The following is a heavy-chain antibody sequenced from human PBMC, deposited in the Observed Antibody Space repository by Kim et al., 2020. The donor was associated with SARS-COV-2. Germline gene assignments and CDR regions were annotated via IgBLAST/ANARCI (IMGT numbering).Heavy chain of an antibody. CDR3: TRERIAVAVTRLQRFDY. CDR2: IRSKASGGTT. J-gene: IGHJ4*02. D-gene: IGHD6-19*01. V-gene: IGHV3-49*03. Sequence: GGSLRLSCTASGFTFGDYAMSWFRQAPGKGLEWVGFIRSKASGGTTEYAASVKGRFTISRDDSKSIAYLQMNSLKTEDTAVYYCTRERIAVAVTRLQRFDYWGQGALGTVSP. CDR1: GFTFGDYA.